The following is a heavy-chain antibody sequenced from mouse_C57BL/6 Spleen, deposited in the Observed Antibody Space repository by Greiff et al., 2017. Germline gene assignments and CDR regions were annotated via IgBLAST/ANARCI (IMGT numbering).Heavy chain of an antibody. V-gene: IGHV1-55*01. CDR3: ARRQCYSDCGMDD. J-gene: IGHJ4*01. CDR1: GYTFTSYC. D-gene: IGHD2-12*01. CDR2: FYPGSGSI. Sequence: QVQLQQPGAELVKPGASVKMSCKASGYTFTSYCITWVKQRPGQGLEWIGDFYPGSGSINYNEKFKSKATLTVDKSSSTAYMQLSRLTSEDSAVYYCARRQCYSDCGMDDWGKGTSVTVSS.